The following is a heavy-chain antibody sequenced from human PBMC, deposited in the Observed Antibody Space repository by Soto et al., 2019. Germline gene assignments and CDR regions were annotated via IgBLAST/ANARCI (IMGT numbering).Heavy chain of an antibody. Sequence: GGSLRLSCAASGFTFSDYYMSWIRQAPGKGLEWVSYIRSSGSPVYYADSVKGRFTISRDNAKNSLYLQMNSLRAEDTAVYYCARDGCNSTSCYDYWGQGTLVTVSS. CDR3: ARDGCNSTSCYDY. CDR2: IRSSGSPV. D-gene: IGHD2-2*01. CDR1: GFTFSDYY. J-gene: IGHJ4*02. V-gene: IGHV3-11*01.